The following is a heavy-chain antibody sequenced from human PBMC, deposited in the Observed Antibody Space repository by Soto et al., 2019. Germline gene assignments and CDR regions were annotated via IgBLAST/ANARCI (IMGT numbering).Heavy chain of an antibody. CDR3: AHRPIAAAGTWFDP. Sequence: QITLKESGPTLVKPTQTLTLTCTFSGFSLSTSGVGVGWIRQPPGKALEWLALIYWDDDKRYSPSLKSRLTITQDTSKNQVVPTMTNMDPADTATYYCAHRPIAAAGTWFDPWGQGTLVTVSS. V-gene: IGHV2-5*02. CDR2: IYWDDDK. J-gene: IGHJ5*02. D-gene: IGHD6-13*01. CDR1: GFSLSTSGVG.